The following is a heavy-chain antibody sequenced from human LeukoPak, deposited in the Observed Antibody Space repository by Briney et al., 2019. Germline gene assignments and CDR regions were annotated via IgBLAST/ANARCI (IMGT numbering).Heavy chain of an antibody. Sequence: GESLKISCKGSGYSFTTYWIGWVRQMPGKGLEWIGIIYPADSDIRYSPSFRGQVTISADKSISTAYLQWNSLKASDTAMYYCARLEGDAYSLDYWGQGTLVTVSS. D-gene: IGHD5-24*01. CDR3: ARLEGDAYSLDY. J-gene: IGHJ4*02. V-gene: IGHV5-51*01. CDR1: GYSFTTYW. CDR2: IYPADSDI.